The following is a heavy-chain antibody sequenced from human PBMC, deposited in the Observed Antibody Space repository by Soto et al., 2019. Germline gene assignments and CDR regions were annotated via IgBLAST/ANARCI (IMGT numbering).Heavy chain of an antibody. CDR2: IIPMFVIA. V-gene: IGHV1-69*02. CDR3: TRGSWSAEVFDI. Sequence: QVQLVQSGVEVKKPGSSGKTSCKASGGSFTSNTTSWVRQAQGKGLEWMGRIIPMFVIANYAETYPGRVTLNAAKSTGTVYMDMISLRSDGTAIYYCTRGSWSAEVFDIRGQGTLVTVSS. CDR1: GGSFTSNT. J-gene: IGHJ3*02. D-gene: IGHD6-13*01.